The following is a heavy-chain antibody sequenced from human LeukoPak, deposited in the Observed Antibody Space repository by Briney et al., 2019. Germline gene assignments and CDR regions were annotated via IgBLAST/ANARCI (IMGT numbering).Heavy chain of an antibody. V-gene: IGHV3-23*01. Sequence: GGSLRLSCTASVFTFTIYAMKSVSPAPREGLERGSGICAGGTFTYYADSVKGRFTISRDNSRNTLYLQMNSLRADDTAVYYCAKDLDYTTYGYYFDYWGQGTLVTVSS. CDR1: VFTFTIYA. J-gene: IGHJ4*02. CDR2: ICAGGTFT. D-gene: IGHD4-11*01. CDR3: AKDLDYTTYGYYFDY.